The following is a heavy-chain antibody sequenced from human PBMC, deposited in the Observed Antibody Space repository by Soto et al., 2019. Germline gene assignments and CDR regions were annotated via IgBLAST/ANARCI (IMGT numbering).Heavy chain of an antibody. CDR2: IVSDGSRT. CDR1: GFTFSMYW. J-gene: IGHJ5*02. CDR3: ARDANAEPFDL. V-gene: IGHV3-74*01. Sequence: GSLRLSCAGSGFTFSMYWMHLVLQVPGKGLVWVSNIVSDGSRTTYADSVKGRFTISRDNAKNTLYLQMDSLRVEDTAVYYCARDANAEPFDLWGQGTLVTVSS.